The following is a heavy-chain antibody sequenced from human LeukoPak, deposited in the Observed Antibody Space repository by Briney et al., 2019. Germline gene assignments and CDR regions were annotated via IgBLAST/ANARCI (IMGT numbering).Heavy chain of an antibody. V-gene: IGHV4-34*01. Sequence: PSETLSLTCAVYGGSFSGYYWSWIRQPPGKGLEWIGSIYYSGSTYYNPSLKSRLTISVDTSKNQFSLKLSSVTAADTAIYYCTRLNNSYYYYMDVWGKGTTVTISS. J-gene: IGHJ6*03. CDR1: GGSFSGYY. D-gene: IGHD2/OR15-2a*01. CDR3: TRLNNSYYYYMDV. CDR2: IYYSGST.